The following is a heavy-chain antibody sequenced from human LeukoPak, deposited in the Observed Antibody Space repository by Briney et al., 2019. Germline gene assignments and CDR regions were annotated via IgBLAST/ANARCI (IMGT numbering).Heavy chain of an antibody. J-gene: IGHJ6*02. V-gene: IGHV3-30*18. CDR1: DFSFSNYG. D-gene: IGHD1-26*01. CDR3: AEDRLFGSGLNGPHYYYGMDV. Sequence: GRSLRLSCAASDFSFSNYGMHWVRQAPGKGLEWVAVILYDGNNKHYAESVKGRFTISRDNSNNMLYLQMNSLRPEDTAVYYCAEDRLFGSGLNGPHYYYGMDVWGQGTTVTVSS. CDR2: ILYDGNNK.